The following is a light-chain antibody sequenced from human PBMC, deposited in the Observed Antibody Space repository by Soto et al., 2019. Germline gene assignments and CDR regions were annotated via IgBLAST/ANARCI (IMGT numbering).Light chain of an antibody. CDR2: DAS. CDR3: QQRSNWPIT. J-gene: IGKJ5*01. V-gene: IGKV3-11*01. CDR1: QSVSSY. Sequence: EIVLKQSLATLSLYIGERATLSCRASQSVSSYLAWYQQKPGQAPRLLIYDASNRATGIPARFSGSGSGTDFTLTISSLEPEDFAVYYCQQRSNWPITFGQGTLLEVK.